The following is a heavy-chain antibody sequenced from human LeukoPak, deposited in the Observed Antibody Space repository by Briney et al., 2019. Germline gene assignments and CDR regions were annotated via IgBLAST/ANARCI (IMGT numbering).Heavy chain of an antibody. J-gene: IGHJ5*02. Sequence: HGESLKISCKGSGYRFTSYWISWVRQMPGKGLEWLGRIDPSDSYINYSPSFQGHVTISADKSISTAYLQWSSLKASDTAMYYCARQHSGYDSWFDPWGQGTLVTVSS. D-gene: IGHD5-12*01. CDR2: IDPSDSYI. V-gene: IGHV5-10-1*01. CDR1: GYRFTSYW. CDR3: ARQHSGYDSWFDP.